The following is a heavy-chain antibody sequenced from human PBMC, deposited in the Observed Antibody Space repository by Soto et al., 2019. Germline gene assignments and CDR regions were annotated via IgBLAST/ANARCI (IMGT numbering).Heavy chain of an antibody. Sequence: GSLRLSCAASGFTFISYAMHWVRQAPGKGLEWVAVISYDGSNKYYADSVKGRFTISRDNSNNTLYLQLNSLRPEDTAVYYCARTTTVAGTPEFDYWGQGTLVTVSS. V-gene: IGHV3-30-3*01. CDR1: GFTFISYA. J-gene: IGHJ4*02. CDR2: ISYDGSNK. D-gene: IGHD6-19*01. CDR3: ARTTTVAGTPEFDY.